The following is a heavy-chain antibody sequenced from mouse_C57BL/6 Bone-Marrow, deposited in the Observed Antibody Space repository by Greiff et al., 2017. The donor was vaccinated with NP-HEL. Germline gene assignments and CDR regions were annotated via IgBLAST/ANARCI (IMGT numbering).Heavy chain of an antibody. Sequence: VKLVESGAELAKPGASVKLSCKASGYTFTSYWMRWVKQRTGQGLEWIGYINPRSGYTYYNEKFKDKATLTADKSSSTAYMQLSSLTDEDSADYCCARGSWFAYWGQGTLVTVSA. J-gene: IGHJ3*01. CDR3: ARGSWFAY. CDR2: INPRSGYT. V-gene: IGHV1-7*01. CDR1: GYTFTSYW.